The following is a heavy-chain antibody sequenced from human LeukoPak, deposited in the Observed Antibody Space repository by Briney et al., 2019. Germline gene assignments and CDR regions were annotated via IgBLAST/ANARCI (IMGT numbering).Heavy chain of an antibody. J-gene: IGHJ4*02. CDR1: GFTFSSYS. V-gene: IGHV3-21*01. D-gene: IGHD3-10*01. CDR2: ISSSSSYI. CDR3: ARDQGAARRGLDC. Sequence: GGSLRLSCAASGFTFSSYSMNWVRQAPGKGLEWVSSISSSSSYIYYADSVKGRFTIPRDNAKNSLYLQMNSLRAEDTAVYYCARDQGAARRGLDCWGQGTLVTVSS.